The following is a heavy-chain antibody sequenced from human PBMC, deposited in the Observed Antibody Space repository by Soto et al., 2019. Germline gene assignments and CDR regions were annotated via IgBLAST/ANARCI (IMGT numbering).Heavy chain of an antibody. J-gene: IGHJ4*02. V-gene: IGHV1-3*01. D-gene: IGHD5-12*01. Sequence: QVQLVQSGAEVKKPGASVKVSCKASGYTFTSYAMHWVRQAPGQRLEWMGWINAGNGNTKYSQKFQGRVTITRDTYASTAYMELSSLRSEDTAVYYCARGGERWLQRNALFDYWGQGTLVTVSS. CDR3: ARGGERWLQRNALFDY. CDR2: INAGNGNT. CDR1: GYTFTSYA.